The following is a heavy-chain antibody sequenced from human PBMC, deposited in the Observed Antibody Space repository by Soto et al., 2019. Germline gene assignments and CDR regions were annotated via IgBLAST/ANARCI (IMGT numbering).Heavy chain of an antibody. Sequence: QVQLVESGGGVVQPGRSLRLSCAASGFTFSSYAMHWVRQAPGKGLEWVAVISYDGSNKSYADSVKGRFTISRDNSKNTLYLQMNSLRAEDTAVYYCARVSPTYYFDYWGQGTLVTVSS. CDR3: ARVSPTYYFDY. V-gene: IGHV3-30-3*01. CDR1: GFTFSSYA. CDR2: ISYDGSNK. J-gene: IGHJ4*02.